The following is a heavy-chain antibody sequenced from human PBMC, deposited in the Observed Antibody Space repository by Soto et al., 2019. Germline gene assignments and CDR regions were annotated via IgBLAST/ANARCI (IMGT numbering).Heavy chain of an antibody. D-gene: IGHD3-22*01. J-gene: IGHJ3*02. V-gene: IGHV1-69*13. CDR2: IIPIFGTA. CDR3: ARGSYDSSGYDPRFDI. CDR1: GGTFSSYA. Sequence: GASVKVSCKASGGTFSSYAISWVRQAPGQGLEWMGGIIPIFGTANYAQKFQGRVTITADESTSTAYMELSSLRSEDTAVYYWARGSYDSSGYDPRFDIWGQGTMVTVSS.